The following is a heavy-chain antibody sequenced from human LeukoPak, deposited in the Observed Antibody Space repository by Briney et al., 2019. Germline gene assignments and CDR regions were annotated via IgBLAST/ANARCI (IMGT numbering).Heavy chain of an antibody. Sequence: GGSLRLSCAASGFTFSSYGMSWVRQAPGEGLEWVSAIRGSGGSTYYADSVRGRFTISRDNSNNTLFLQMNSLRPEDTAIYYCARHPGDFTGIVNYYYMDVWGKGTTVTVSS. CDR2: IRGSGGST. CDR3: ARHPGDFTGIVNYYYMDV. V-gene: IGHV3-23*01. D-gene: IGHD1-26*01. CDR1: GFTFSSYG. J-gene: IGHJ6*03.